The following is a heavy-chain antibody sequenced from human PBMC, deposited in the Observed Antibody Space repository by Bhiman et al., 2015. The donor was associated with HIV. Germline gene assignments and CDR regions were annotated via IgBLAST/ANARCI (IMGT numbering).Heavy chain of an antibody. D-gene: IGHD3-16*01. CDR2: ISGSGGTT. V-gene: IGHV3-23*01. Sequence: EVQLLESGGGLLQPGGSLRLSCAASGLTFNIYAMNWVRQAPGKGLEWVSGISGSGGTTYYAGSVKGRFTISRDNSKNTLYLQMNSLRAEDTAVYYCAKGSGKITQYYYYMDIWGERGRRSASP. J-gene: IGHJ6*03. CDR1: GLTFNIYA. CDR3: AKGSGKITQYYYYMDI.